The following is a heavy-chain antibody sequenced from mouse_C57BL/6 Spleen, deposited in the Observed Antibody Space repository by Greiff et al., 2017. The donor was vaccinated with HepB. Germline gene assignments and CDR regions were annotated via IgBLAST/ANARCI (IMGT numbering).Heavy chain of an antibody. CDR3: ARSITTVVAPDY. D-gene: IGHD1-1*01. CDR2: ISDGGSYT. J-gene: IGHJ2*01. Sequence: VESGGGLVKPGGSLKLSCAASGFTFSSYAMSWVRQTPEKRLEWVATISDGGSYTYYPDNVKGRFTISRDNAKNNLYLQMSHLKSEDTAMYYCARSITTVVAPDYWGQGTTLTVSS. V-gene: IGHV5-4*01. CDR1: GFTFSSYA.